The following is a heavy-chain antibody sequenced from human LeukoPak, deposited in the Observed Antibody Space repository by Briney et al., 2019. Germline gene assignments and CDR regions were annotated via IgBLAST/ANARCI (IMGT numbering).Heavy chain of an antibody. Sequence: PSETLSLICTVSGGSITTHDNYWGWIRQPPGKGLEWIGSISHSGNTHYSPSLQSRVTMSADTSRNNFSLKLSSVTAADTAVYYCARLYFDFLSGYLDHWGQGTLVTVSS. D-gene: IGHD3-3*01. CDR2: ISHSGNT. CDR3: ARLYFDFLSGYLDH. V-gene: IGHV4-39*02. J-gene: IGHJ5*02. CDR1: GGSITTHDNY.